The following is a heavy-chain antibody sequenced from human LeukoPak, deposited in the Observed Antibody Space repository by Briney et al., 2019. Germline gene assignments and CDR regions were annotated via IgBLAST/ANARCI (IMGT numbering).Heavy chain of an antibody. CDR1: GYTFTSYG. Sequence: VASVKVSCKASGYTFTSYGISWVRQAPGQGLEWMGWISANDGKTDYPQKLQGRVTMTTDTSTSTAYMELRSLRSDDTAVYYCARESHVTREDYWGQGTLVTVSS. J-gene: IGHJ4*02. CDR3: ARESHVTREDY. D-gene: IGHD3-10*01. V-gene: IGHV1-18*01. CDR2: ISANDGKT.